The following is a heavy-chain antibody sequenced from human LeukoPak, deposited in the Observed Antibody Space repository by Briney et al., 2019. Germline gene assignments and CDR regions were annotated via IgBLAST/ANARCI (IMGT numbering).Heavy chain of an antibody. CDR3: AGTPSGWDSHGNVD. V-gene: IGHV3-7*03. Sequence: PGGSLRLSCATSGFTFNRYCMSWVRQAPGKGLEWVAHIRQDGREKFYVDSVKGRFTISRDNARTSVYLQMNSLRAQDTAVYFCAGTPSGWDSHGNVDWGQGTLVTVSS. CDR2: IRQDGREK. J-gene: IGHJ4*02. D-gene: IGHD1-26*01. CDR1: GFTFNRYC.